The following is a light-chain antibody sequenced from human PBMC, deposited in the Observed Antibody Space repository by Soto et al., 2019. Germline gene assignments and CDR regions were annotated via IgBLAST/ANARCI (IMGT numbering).Light chain of an antibody. Sequence: DIVMTQSPDSLAVSLGERATINCKSSQSVLYSSNNKNYLAWYQQKPGQPPKLLIYWASTRESGVPDRFSGSGSGTDFTHTISSLQAEDVAVYYCQQYYLTPPTTFGGGTKVEIK. CDR2: WAS. CDR3: QQYYLTPPTT. V-gene: IGKV4-1*01. CDR1: QSVLYSSNNKNY. J-gene: IGKJ4*01.